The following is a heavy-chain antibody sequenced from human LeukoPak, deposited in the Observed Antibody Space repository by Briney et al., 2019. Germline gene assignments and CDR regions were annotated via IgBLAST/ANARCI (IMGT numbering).Heavy chain of an antibody. CDR1: GFTFDDYA. CDR3: AKGADPLTWRMMTVAGTRFDF. CDR2: ISGVGNNR. Sequence: QPGGSLRLSCAVSGFTFDDYAMHWVRQAPGKGLDWVYLISGVGNNRYYAGSVKGRFTISRDNRKKSLYLQMNRLRTEDTAFYYCAKGADPLTWRMMTVAGTRFDFWGQGTLVTVSS. J-gene: IGHJ4*02. V-gene: IGHV3-43*02. D-gene: IGHD6-19*01.